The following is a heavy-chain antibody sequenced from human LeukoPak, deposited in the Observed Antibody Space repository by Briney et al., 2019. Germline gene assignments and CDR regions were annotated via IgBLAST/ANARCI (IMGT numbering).Heavy chain of an antibody. CDR2: IYTSGST. D-gene: IGHD1/OR15-1a*01. V-gene: IGHV4-61*02. J-gene: IGHJ4*02. Sequence: SETLSLTCTVSGDSISSGTYYWIWIRQPAGKGLEWIGRIYTSGSTNYNPSLKSRVTISVDTSKNQFSLKLSSVTAADTAVYYCARWVRYGRTDYWGQGTLVTVSS. CDR3: ARWVRYGRTDY. CDR1: GDSISSGTYY.